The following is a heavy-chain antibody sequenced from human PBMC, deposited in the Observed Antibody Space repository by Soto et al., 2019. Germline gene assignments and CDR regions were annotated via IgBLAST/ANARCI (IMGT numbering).Heavy chain of an antibody. Sequence: PGGSLRLSCAASGFTVGTNYMSWVRQSPGKGLEWVSVIYTGGSTYYADSVKGRFTISRDNSKNRLFLQMNSLRAEDAAIYYCAKCMGSSWIGVIDNWGQGTLVTVS. CDR3: AKCMGSSWIGVIDN. J-gene: IGHJ4*02. CDR1: GFTVGTNY. D-gene: IGHD6-13*01. V-gene: IGHV3-53*01. CDR2: IYTGGST.